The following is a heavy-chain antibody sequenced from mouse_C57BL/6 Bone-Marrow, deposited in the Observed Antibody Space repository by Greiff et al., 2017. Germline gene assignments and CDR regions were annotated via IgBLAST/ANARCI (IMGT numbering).Heavy chain of an antibody. Sequence: QVQLQQSGPELVKPGASVKISCKASGYAFSSSWMNWVKQRPGKGLEWIGRIYPGDGDTNYNGKFKGKATLTADKSSSTAYMQLSSLTSEDSAVYICARRDYGSSGYWYFDVWGTGTTVTVSS. CDR2: IYPGDGDT. J-gene: IGHJ1*03. D-gene: IGHD1-1*01. V-gene: IGHV1-82*01. CDR3: ARRDYGSSGYWYFDV. CDR1: GYAFSSSW.